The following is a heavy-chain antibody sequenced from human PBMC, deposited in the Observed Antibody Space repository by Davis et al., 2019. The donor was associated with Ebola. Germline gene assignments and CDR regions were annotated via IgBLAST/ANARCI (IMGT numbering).Heavy chain of an antibody. CDR1: DYTFSSYG. CDR3: ASFPDHYYDSSGYDYYYGMDV. V-gene: IGHV1-18*01. Sequence: AASVKVSCKTSDYTFSSYGISWVRQAPGQGLEWMGWISGYNGNRNYAQKFQGRVTMTTDTSTSTAYMELRSLRSEDTAVYYCASFPDHYYDSSGYDYYYGMDVWGQGTTVTVSS. D-gene: IGHD3-22*01. J-gene: IGHJ6*02. CDR2: ISGYNGNR.